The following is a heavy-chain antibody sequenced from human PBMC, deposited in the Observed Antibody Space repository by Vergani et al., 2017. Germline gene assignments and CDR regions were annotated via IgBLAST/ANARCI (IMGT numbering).Heavy chain of an antibody. CDR3: AKEGGGYCCGGTCYPEY. V-gene: IGHV3-30*02. CDR1: GFTFNSYG. J-gene: IGHJ4*02. Sequence: QVQLVESGGGVVQPGGSLRLSCAASGFTFNSYGMHWVRQAPGKGLEGVASIRSDESRRYYGDSMEGPFTISRDNSKNTLYLQMKSLRPEDTAVYYCAKEGGGYCCGGTCYPEYWGQGTLVTVSS. D-gene: IGHD2-15*01. CDR2: IRSDESRR.